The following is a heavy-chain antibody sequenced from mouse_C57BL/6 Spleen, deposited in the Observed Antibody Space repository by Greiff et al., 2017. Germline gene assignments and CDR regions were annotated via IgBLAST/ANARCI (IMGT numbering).Heavy chain of an antibody. D-gene: IGHD2-3*01. Sequence: EVQLQQSGPELVKPGASVKISCKASGYTFTGYYMNWVKQSHGKSLEWIGDLNPNNGGTSYNQKFKGTATLTVDKSSSKAYMELRSLTSEDSAVYYCARWAGYYDYAMDYWGQGTSVTVAS. CDR1: GYTFTGYY. CDR2: LNPNNGGT. J-gene: IGHJ4*01. V-gene: IGHV1-26*01. CDR3: ARWAGYYDYAMDY.